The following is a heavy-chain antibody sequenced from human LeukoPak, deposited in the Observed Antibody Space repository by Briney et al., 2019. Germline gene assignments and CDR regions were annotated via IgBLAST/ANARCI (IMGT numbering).Heavy chain of an antibody. V-gene: IGHV4-59*02. CDR1: GAFVTTYY. J-gene: IGHJ5*02. CDR3: ARGGFRPET. D-gene: IGHD5-12*01. CDR2: IYYSGST. Sequence: PSETLSLTCTVSGAFVTTYYWSWVRQPPGKGLEYIGYIYYSGSTSYNPSLKSRVTMSVDTSKNQVSLSLNSVTAADTAVYYCARGGFRPETWGQGTLVTVSS.